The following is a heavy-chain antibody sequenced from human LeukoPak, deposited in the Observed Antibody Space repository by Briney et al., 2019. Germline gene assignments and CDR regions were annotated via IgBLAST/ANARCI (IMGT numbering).Heavy chain of an antibody. Sequence: ASVKVSCKASGYTFTGFYMHWVRQAPGQGLEWMGWMNPDNGDTNYAQKFQGRVAMTRDPAVSTAYMELSSLGSGDTAVYHCARNRGSDYDMDVWGQGTAVTVSS. CDR3: ARNRGSDYDMDV. CDR1: GYTFTGFY. V-gene: IGHV1-2*02. D-gene: IGHD2/OR15-2a*01. J-gene: IGHJ6*02. CDR2: MNPDNGDT.